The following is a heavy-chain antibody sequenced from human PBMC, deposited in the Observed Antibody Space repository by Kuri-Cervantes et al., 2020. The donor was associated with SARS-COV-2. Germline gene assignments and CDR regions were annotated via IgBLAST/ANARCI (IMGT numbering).Heavy chain of an antibody. V-gene: IGHV4-61*02. CDR2: IYTSGST. J-gene: IGHJ4*02. Sequence: SETLSLTCTVSGGSISSGSYYWSWIRQPAGKGLEWIGRIYTSGSTYYNPSLKSRVTISVDTSKNQFSLKLSSVTAADTAVYYCARGGEMRLRKTGTVIDYWGQGTLVTVSS. CDR1: GGSISSGSYY. D-gene: IGHD1-1*01. CDR3: ARGGEMRLRKTGTVIDY.